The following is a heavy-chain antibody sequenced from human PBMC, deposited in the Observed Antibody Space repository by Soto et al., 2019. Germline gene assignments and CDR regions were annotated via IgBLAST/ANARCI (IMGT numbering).Heavy chain of an antibody. D-gene: IGHD2-15*01. Sequence: EVQLVESGGGLVQPGGSLRLSCAASGFTFSSYWMHWVRQAPGKGLVWVSRINSDGNSKYYADSVKGRFTISRDNAKNTLYLQMHRLRAEDTAAYYCTRWWPDYWGQGTLVTVSS. J-gene: IGHJ4*02. CDR1: GFTFSSYW. V-gene: IGHV3-74*01. CDR2: INSDGNSK. CDR3: TRWWPDY.